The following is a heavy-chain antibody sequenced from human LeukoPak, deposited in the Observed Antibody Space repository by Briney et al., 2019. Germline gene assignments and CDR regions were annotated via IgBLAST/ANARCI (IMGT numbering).Heavy chain of an antibody. D-gene: IGHD3-9*01. CDR1: VGTFSNYA. V-gene: IGHV1-69*05. Sequence: GSSVTVSYKASVGTFSNYAISWVGQAPGQGLEWMGGVIPIFGTANYAQKLQGRVTMTTDASTSTAYMELTSLRSDDTAVYYCARDDLGKYYDILTGRDYWGQGTLVTVSS. CDR2: VIPIFGTA. J-gene: IGHJ4*02. CDR3: ARDDLGKYYDILTGRDY.